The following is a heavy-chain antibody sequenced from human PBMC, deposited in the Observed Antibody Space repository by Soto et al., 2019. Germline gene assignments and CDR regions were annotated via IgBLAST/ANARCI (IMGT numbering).Heavy chain of an antibody. CDR3: ARGYSGFTNWFDS. D-gene: IGHD5-12*01. V-gene: IGHV1-3*01. CDR2: INAGNGNT. J-gene: IGHJ5*01. CDR1: GYTFATYA. Sequence: ASVKVSWKASGYTFATYAVHWVRQAPGQRLEWMGWINAGNGNTKYSQQFQDRVTITRDTSASTAYMELSSLRSQDTAVYYCARGYSGFTNWFDSWGQGTLVTVSS.